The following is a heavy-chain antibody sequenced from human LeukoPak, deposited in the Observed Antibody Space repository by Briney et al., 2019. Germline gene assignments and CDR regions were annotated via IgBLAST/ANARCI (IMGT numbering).Heavy chain of an antibody. CDR2: ISYDGSNK. D-gene: IGHD3-16*01. J-gene: IGHJ4*02. Sequence: GGSLRLSCAASGFTFSSYGMHWVRQAPGKGLEWVAVISYDGSNKYYADSVKGRFTISRDNSKNTLYLQMNSLRAEDTAVYYCAKRATVIGGYYFDCWGQGTLVTVSS. CDR1: GFTFSSYG. CDR3: AKRATVIGGYYFDC. V-gene: IGHV3-30*18.